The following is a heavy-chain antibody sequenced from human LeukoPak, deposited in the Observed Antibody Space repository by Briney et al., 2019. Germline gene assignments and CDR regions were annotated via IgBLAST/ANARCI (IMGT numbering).Heavy chain of an antibody. V-gene: IGHV3-30*02. CDR2: IRYDGSNK. J-gene: IGHJ3*02. CDR1: GFTFSSYG. Sequence: GGSLRLSCAASGFTFSSYGMHWVRQAPGKGLEWVAFIRYDGSNKYYADSVKGRFTISRDNSKNTLYLQMNSLRAEDTAVYYCAKDLVYYYDSSGYLYDAFDIWGQGTMVTVSS. CDR3: AKDLVYYYDSSGYLYDAFDI. D-gene: IGHD3-22*01.